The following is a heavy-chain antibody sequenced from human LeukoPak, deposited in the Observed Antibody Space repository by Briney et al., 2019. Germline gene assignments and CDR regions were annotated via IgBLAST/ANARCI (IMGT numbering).Heavy chain of an antibody. CDR1: GGSFSGYY. Sequence: SETLSLTSAVYGGSFSGYYWSWIRQPPGKGLEWIGEINHSGSTNYNPSLKSRVTISVDTSKNQFSLKLSSVTAADTAVYYCARGRTTSAYYYYYMDVWGKGTTVTVSS. J-gene: IGHJ6*03. V-gene: IGHV4-34*01. D-gene: IGHD1-1*01. CDR2: INHSGST. CDR3: ARGRTTSAYYYYYMDV.